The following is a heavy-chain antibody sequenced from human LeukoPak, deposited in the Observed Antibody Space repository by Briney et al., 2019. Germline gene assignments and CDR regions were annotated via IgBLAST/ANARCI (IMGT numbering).Heavy chain of an antibody. J-gene: IGHJ4*02. Sequence: SVKVSXKASGGTFSSYAISWVRQAPGQGLEWIGRIIPIFGTAKYAQKFQGRVTITTDESTSTAYMELSSLRSEDTAVYYCARGWYYYDSSGYLFDYWGQGTLVTVSS. CDR1: GGTFSSYA. CDR2: IIPIFGTA. V-gene: IGHV1-69*05. D-gene: IGHD3-22*01. CDR3: ARGWYYYDSSGYLFDY.